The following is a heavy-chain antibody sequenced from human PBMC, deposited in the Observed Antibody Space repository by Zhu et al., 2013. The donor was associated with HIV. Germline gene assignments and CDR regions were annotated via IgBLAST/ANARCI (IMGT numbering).Heavy chain of an antibody. J-gene: IGHJ3*02. V-gene: IGHV4-59*01. D-gene: IGHD1-26*01. CDR1: GASITSYY. CDR2: IYNSGGA. CDR3: ARVGGYPLGAFDI. Sequence: QVQLQESGPGLVRPSETLSLTCAVSGASITSYYWTWIRQPPGRGLEWLGYIYNSGGAEYNPSLKSRVTISEDTSKNQVSLKLTSLTAADTAVYYCARVGGYPLGAFDIWGQGTKVTVSS.